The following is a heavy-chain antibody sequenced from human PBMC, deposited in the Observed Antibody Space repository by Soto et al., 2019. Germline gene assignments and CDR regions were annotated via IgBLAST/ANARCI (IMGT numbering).Heavy chain of an antibody. Sequence: LRLSCAASGFTFSSYSMNWVRQAPGKGLEWVSSISSSSSYIYYADSVKGRFTISRDNAKNSLYLQMNSLRAEDTAVYYCARGDPRGLFYFDYWGQGTLVTVSS. CDR1: GFTFSSYS. CDR2: ISSSSSYI. CDR3: ARGDPRGLFYFDY. J-gene: IGHJ4*02. V-gene: IGHV3-21*01.